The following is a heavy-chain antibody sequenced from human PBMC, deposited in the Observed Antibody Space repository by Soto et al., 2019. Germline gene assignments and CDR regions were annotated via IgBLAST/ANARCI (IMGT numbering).Heavy chain of an antibody. V-gene: IGHV1-18*01. D-gene: IGHD3-16*01. CDR3: ARGYIMRYYFDY. Sequence: ASVKVSCKASGYTFTSYGISWVRQAPGQGLEWMGRIIPYNGNTNYAQKLQGRVTITTDTSTSTAYMELRSLRSEDTAVYYCARGYIMRYYFDYWGQGTLVTVSS. CDR1: GYTFTSYG. CDR2: IIPYNGNT. J-gene: IGHJ4*02.